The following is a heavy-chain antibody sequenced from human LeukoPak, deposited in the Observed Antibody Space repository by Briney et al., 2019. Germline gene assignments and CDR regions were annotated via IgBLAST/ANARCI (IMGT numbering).Heavy chain of an antibody. J-gene: IGHJ3*02. Sequence: PSETLSLTCTVSGGSISSSSYYWGWIRQPPGKGLEWIGSIYYSGSTYYNPSLKSRVTISVDTSKNQFSLKLSSVTAADTAVYYCAREGSYGYDFWSGVRPYDAFDIWGQGTMVTVSS. CDR2: IYYSGST. D-gene: IGHD3-3*01. CDR3: AREGSYGYDFWSGVRPYDAFDI. CDR1: GGSISSSSYY. V-gene: IGHV4-39*07.